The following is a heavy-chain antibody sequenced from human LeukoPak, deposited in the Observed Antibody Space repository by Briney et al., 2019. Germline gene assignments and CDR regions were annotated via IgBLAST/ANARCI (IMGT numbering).Heavy chain of an antibody. J-gene: IGHJ3*02. CDR3: ARALPSPLYSGSYADAFDI. CDR2: ISSSGNTI. CDR1: RFTFRNYE. Sequence: PGGSLRLSCAASRFTFRNYEMNWVRQAPGKGLEWVSYISSSGNTINYADSVKGRFTISRDNAKNSLYLQMNSLRAEDTAVYYCARALPSPLYSGSYADAFDIWGQGTMVTVSS. V-gene: IGHV3-48*03. D-gene: IGHD1-26*01.